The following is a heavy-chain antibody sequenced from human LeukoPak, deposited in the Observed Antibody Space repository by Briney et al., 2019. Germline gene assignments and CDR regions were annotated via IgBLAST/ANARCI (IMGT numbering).Heavy chain of an antibody. CDR1: GFTFSNYA. J-gene: IGHJ4*02. CDR3: VKWGDYDILTGYYDPDY. V-gene: IGHV3-23*01. Sequence: GASLRLSCAASGFTFSNYAMSWVRQAPGKGLEWVSAVSGRDDSTYYADSGKVRFTISRDTSKNTLYLQINSLRAEETAVYYCVKWGDYDILTGYYDPDYWGQGTLVTVSS. D-gene: IGHD3-9*01. CDR2: VSGRDDST.